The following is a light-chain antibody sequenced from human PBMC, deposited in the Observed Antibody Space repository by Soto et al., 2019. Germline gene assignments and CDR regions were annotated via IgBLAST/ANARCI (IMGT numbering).Light chain of an antibody. J-gene: IGKJ4*01. V-gene: IGKV4-1*01. CDR3: QQYYTTLAPT. CDR1: LSVFYSSNNQNY. CDR2: WAS. Sequence: DIVMTQSPDSLTVSLGERATINCKSSLSVFYSSNNQNYLAWYQHKPGHPPKLLIYWASTRESGVPDRFSGSGSGTDFTLTISSLQAEDVAVYYCQQYYTTLAPTFGGGTKVEIK.